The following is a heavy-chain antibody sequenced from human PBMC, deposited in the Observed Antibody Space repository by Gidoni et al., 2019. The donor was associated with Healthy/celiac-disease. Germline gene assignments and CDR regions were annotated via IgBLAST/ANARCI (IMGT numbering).Heavy chain of an antibody. CDR2: ISAYNGNT. D-gene: IGHD2-8*01. J-gene: IGHJ6*03. V-gene: IGHV1-18*04. CDR1: GYTFPSYG. CDR3: ARDWGYCTNGVCYSPRYYYYYMDV. Sequence: QVQLVQSGAEVKKPGASVKVSCKASGYTFPSYGISWVRQAPGQGLEWMGWISAYNGNTNYAQKLQGRVTMTTDTSTSTAYMELRSLRSDDTAVYYCARDWGYCTNGVCYSPRYYYYYMDVWGKGTTVTVSS.